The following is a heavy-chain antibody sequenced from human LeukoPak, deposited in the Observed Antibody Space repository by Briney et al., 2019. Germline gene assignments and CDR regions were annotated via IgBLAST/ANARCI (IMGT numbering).Heavy chain of an antibody. CDR1: GFTVSSNS. CDR2: IYSGGKT. D-gene: IGHD1-7*01. CDR3: AKETKRRGPLDY. J-gene: IGHJ4*02. Sequence: GGSLRLSCTVSGFTVSSNSWSWVRQAPGKGLEWVSFIYSGGKTHSSDSVKGRFTISRDNSKNTLYLQMSSLRAEDTALYYCAKETKRRGPLDYWGQGTLVTVSS. V-gene: IGHV3-53*01.